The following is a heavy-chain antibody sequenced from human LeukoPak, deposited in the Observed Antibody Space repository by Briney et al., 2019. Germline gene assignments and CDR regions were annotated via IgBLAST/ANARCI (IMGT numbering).Heavy chain of an antibody. CDR2: IYHSGST. CDR1: GGSISSSNW. V-gene: IGHV4-4*02. Sequence: SGTLSLTCAVSGGSISSSNWWSWVRQPPGKGLEWIGEIYHSGSTNYNPSLKSRVTISVDKSKNQFSLKLSSVTAADTAVYYCAREFSSSWYRRGYFDYWGQGTLVTVSS. J-gene: IGHJ4*02. CDR3: AREFSSSWYRRGYFDY. D-gene: IGHD6-13*01.